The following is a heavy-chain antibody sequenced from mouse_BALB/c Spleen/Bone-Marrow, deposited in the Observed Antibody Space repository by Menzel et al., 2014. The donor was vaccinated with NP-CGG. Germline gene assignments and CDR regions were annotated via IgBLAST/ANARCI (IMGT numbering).Heavy chain of an antibody. CDR3: ARYGNGLMDY. D-gene: IGHD2-1*01. Sequence: EVQLQQSGAELVKPGASVKLSCTASGFNIEDTYMHWVKQRPEQGLEWIGRIDTANGNTKYDPKFQGKATITVDTSSNTAYLQLSSLTSEDTAVYYCARYGNGLMDYWGQGTSATVSS. J-gene: IGHJ4*01. V-gene: IGHV14-3*02. CDR1: GFNIEDTY. CDR2: IDTANGNT.